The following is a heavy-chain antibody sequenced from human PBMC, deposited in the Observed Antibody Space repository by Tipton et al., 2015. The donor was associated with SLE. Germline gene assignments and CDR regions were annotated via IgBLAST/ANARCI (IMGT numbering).Heavy chain of an antibody. CDR2: INHSGST. CDR1: GGSFSGYY. V-gene: IGHV4-34*01. J-gene: IGHJ3*02. CDR3: ARGRPASDI. Sequence: LRLSCAVYGGSFSGYYWSWIRQPPGKGLEWIGEINHSGSTNYNPSLKSRVTISVDTSKNQFSLKLSSVTAADTAVYYCARGRPASDIWGQGTMVTVSS.